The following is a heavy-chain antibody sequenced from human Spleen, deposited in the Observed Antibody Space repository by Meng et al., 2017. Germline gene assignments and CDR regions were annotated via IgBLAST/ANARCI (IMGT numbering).Heavy chain of an antibody. D-gene: IGHD4-11*01. CDR1: GGSFSDYY. V-gene: IGHV4-34*01. CDR2: INHSGST. J-gene: IGHJ4*02. CDR3: ARGPTTMAHDFDY. Sequence: QVRRTQWVAGLLKPSETLSPTCVVSGGSFSDYYWGWIRQPPGKGLEWIGEINHSGSTNYNPSLESRATISVDTSQNNLPLKLSSVTAADSAVYYCARGPTTMAHDFDYWGQGTLVTVPS.